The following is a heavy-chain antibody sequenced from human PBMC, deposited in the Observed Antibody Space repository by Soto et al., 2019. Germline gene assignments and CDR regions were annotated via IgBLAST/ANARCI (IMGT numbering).Heavy chain of an antibody. Sequence: ASVKVTFKATGYTFTGYHLHWVRQARGQGLAWMGWINTNSGGTNYAQKFQGRVTMTRDTSISTAYMELSRLRSDDTAVYYCARDHTGIAVAGREGTCYYGMDVWGQGTTVTVSS. CDR1: GYTFTGYH. V-gene: IGHV1-2*02. J-gene: IGHJ6*02. D-gene: IGHD6-13*01. CDR3: ARDHTGIAVAGREGTCYYGMDV. CDR2: INTNSGGT.